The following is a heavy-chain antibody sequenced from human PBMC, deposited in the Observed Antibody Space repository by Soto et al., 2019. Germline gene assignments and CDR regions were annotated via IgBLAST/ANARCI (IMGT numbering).Heavy chain of an antibody. CDR1: GGSISSGSYY. V-gene: IGHV4-39*01. CDR2: IHDSGKS. D-gene: IGHD3-10*01. Sequence: QVQLQESGPGLVKPSETLSLTCTVSGGSISSGSYYWGWIRQPPGKGLEWIGSIHDSGKSYYNPSLKSRVPISVDTSKNQFSLKLTSVTAADTAVYYCARRTYHGTVPYGLDVWGQGTTVTVSS. CDR3: ARRTYHGTVPYGLDV. J-gene: IGHJ6*02.